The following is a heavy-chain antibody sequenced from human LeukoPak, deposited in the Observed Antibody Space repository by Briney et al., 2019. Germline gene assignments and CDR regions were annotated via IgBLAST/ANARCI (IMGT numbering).Heavy chain of an antibody. J-gene: IGHJ4*02. CDR1: GGSISSYY. Sequence: SETLSLTCTVSGGSISSYYCSWIRQPAGKGLEWIGRIYSSGSTNYNPSLKSRVTMSVDTSKNQFSLKLSSVTAEDTAVFYCARGPRGISPSFDYWGQGTLVTVSS. CDR2: IYSSGST. V-gene: IGHV4-4*07. CDR3: ARGPRGISPSFDY.